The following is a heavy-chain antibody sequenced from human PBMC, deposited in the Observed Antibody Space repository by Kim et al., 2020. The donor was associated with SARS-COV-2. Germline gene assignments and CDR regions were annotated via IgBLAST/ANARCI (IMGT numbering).Heavy chain of an antibody. J-gene: IGHJ6*03. CDR3: AKGSSPYYYYYMDV. D-gene: IGHD6-6*01. V-gene: IGHV3-9*01. Sequence: ADPVKGRFTSSRDNAKNSLYLQMNSLGAEDTALYYCAKGSSPYYYYYMDVWGKGTPVTVSS.